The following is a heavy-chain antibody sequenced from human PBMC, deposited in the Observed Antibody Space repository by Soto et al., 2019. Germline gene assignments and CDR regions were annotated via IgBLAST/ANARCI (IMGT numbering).Heavy chain of an antibody. V-gene: IGHV1-18*04. CDR2: ISAYNGNT. CDR3: ARYIAVAGTVWFDP. D-gene: IGHD6-19*01. J-gene: IGHJ5*02. Sequence: GASVEVSCKASGYTFTSYGISWVRQAPGQGLEWMGWISAYNGNTNYAQKLQGRVTMTTDTSTSTAYMELRSLRSDDTAVYYCARYIAVAGTVWFDPWGQGTLVTVSS. CDR1: GYTFTSYG.